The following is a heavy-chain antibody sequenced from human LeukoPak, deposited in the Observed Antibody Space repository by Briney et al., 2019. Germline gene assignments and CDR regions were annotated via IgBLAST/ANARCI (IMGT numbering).Heavy chain of an antibody. V-gene: IGHV4-4*02. CDR2: IYHSGST. J-gene: IGHJ3*02. D-gene: IGHD5-12*01. CDR1: GGSISSSNW. CDR3: ASLAWLDAFDI. Sequence: PSGTLSLTCAVSGGSISSSNWWSWVRQPPGKGLEWIGEIYHSGSTNYNPSLKSRVTISVDTSKNQFSLKLSSVTAADTAVYYCASLAWLDAFDIWGQGTMVTVSS.